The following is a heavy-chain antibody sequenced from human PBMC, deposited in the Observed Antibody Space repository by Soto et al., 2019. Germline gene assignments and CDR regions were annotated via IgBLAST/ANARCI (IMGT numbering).Heavy chain of an antibody. CDR2: TRNKANSYTT. J-gene: IGHJ4*02. Sequence: GGSLRLSCAASGFTFSDHYMDWVRQAPGKGLEWVGRTRNKANSYTTEYAAYVKGRFTISRDDSKNSQYLQMNSLKTDDTAVYYCARGLSRIVGAYYFDYWGQGTLVTVSS. V-gene: IGHV3-72*01. D-gene: IGHD1-26*01. CDR3: ARGLSRIVGAYYFDY. CDR1: GFTFSDHY.